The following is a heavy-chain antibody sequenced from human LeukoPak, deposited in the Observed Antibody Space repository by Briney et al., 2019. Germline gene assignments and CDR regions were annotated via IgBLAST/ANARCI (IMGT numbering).Heavy chain of an antibody. J-gene: IGHJ4*02. D-gene: IGHD3-22*01. CDR1: GFTFDDYA. V-gene: IGHV3-9*01. CDR3: AKVGPFDSSGYYSSHFDY. Sequence: GRSLRLSCAASGFTFDDYAMHWVRQVPGKGLEWVSGISWNSGSIGYAGSVKGRFTISRDNAKNSLYLQMNSLRVEDTALYYCAKVGPFDSSGYYSSHFDYWGQGTLVTVSS. CDR2: ISWNSGSI.